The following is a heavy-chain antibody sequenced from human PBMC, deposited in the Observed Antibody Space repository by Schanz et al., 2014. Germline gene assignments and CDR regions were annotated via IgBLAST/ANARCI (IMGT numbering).Heavy chain of an antibody. J-gene: IGHJ3*02. D-gene: IGHD2-2*01. V-gene: IGHV1-69*02. Sequence: QVQLVRSGAEVKKPGSSVKVSCKASGGTFSSYTISWVRQARGQGLEWVGRFIPILDVGNYAQQFQGRVTFTADKSTSTAYMELSSLRYEDTALYYCARGTMPGTFDIWGQGTMVTVSS. CDR1: GGTFSSYT. CDR2: FIPILDVG. CDR3: ARGTMPGTFDI.